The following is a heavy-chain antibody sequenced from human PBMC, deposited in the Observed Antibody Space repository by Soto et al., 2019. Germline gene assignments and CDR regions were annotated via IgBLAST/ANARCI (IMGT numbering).Heavy chain of an antibody. CDR2: MWPSGGT. J-gene: IGHJ5*02. CDR3: ARCLHCSNGGRFDP. CDR1: GVSISSTNW. Sequence: SETLSLTCAVSGVSISSTNWWTWVRQAPGKGLEWIGEMWPSGGTTYNPSLQNRVTMSVDNSKNHLSLTLTSVTAADTAIYYCARCLHCSNGGRFDPWGQGALVTVSS. V-gene: IGHV4-4*02. D-gene: IGHD2-8*01.